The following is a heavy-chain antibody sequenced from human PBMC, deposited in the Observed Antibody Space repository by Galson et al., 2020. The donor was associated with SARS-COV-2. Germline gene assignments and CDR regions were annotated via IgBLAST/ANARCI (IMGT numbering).Heavy chain of an antibody. CDR2: IYTSGTT. CDR3: ARDGRALGAQGDY. V-gene: IGHV4-4*07. CDR1: GGSISSYR. J-gene: IGHJ4*02. D-gene: IGHD1-26*01. Sequence: ASETLSLTCTVSGGSISSYRWTWIRQPAGKGLEWIGHIYTSGTTSYNPSLRSRVTRSVDTSKNQFSLKLSSVTAADTAVYYCARDGRALGAQGDYWGQGTLVTVSS.